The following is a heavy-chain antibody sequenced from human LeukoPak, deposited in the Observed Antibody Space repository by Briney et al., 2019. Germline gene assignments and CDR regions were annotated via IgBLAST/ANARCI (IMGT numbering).Heavy chain of an antibody. CDR1: GFTFSSYG. J-gene: IGHJ4*02. CDR2: IRYDGSNK. V-gene: IGHV3-30*02. CDR3: AKENTVVARFSGYYFDY. Sequence: GGSLRLSCAASGFTFSSYGMHWVRQAPGKGLEWVAFIRYDGSNKYYADSVKGRFTISRDNSKNTLYLQMNSLRAEGTAVYYCAKENTVVARFSGYYFDYWGQGTLVTVSS. D-gene: IGHD4-23*01.